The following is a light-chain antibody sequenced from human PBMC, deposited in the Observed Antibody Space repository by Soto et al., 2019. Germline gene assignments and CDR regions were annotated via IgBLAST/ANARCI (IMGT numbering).Light chain of an antibody. CDR2: EVT. CDR1: SSDVGGYNY. V-gene: IGLV2-8*01. J-gene: IGLJ2*01. Sequence: QSALTQPPSASGSPGQSVTISCTGTSSDVGGYNYVSWYQHHPGKAPKLMIYEVTKRPSGVPDRFSGSKSGNTASLTVSGLQPEAEADYFCSSYAGSNNLLFGGGTKLTVL. CDR3: SSYAGSNNLL.